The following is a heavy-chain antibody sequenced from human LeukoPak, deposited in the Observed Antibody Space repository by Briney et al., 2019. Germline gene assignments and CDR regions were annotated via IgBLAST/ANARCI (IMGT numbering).Heavy chain of an antibody. CDR2: IYYSGST. CDR3: ERHRRDAFDI. CDR1: GGSISSYY. Sequence: SETLSLTCTVSGGSISSYYWSWIRQPPGKGLEWIGYIYYSGSTNYNPSLKSRVTISVDTSKNQFSLKLSSVTAADTAVYYCERHRRDAFDIWGQGTMVTVSS. V-gene: IGHV4-59*08. J-gene: IGHJ3*02.